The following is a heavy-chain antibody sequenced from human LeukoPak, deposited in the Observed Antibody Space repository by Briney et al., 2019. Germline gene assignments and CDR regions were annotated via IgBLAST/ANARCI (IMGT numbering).Heavy chain of an antibody. D-gene: IGHD4-17*01. J-gene: IGHJ5*02. Sequence: SETLSLTCTVSGGSITSGSHYWSWIRQPAGKGLEWIGRIYTSGSTNYNPSLKSRVTISVDTSKNQFSLKLSSVTAADTAVYYCASATTVTAEYNWFDPWGQGTLVTVSS. CDR1: GGSITSGSHY. V-gene: IGHV4-61*02. CDR2: IYTSGST. CDR3: ASATTVTAEYNWFDP.